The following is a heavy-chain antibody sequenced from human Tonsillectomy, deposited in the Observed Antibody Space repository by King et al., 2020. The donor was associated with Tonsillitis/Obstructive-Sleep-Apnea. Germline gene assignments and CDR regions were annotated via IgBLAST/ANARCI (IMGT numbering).Heavy chain of an antibody. CDR3: ARDAPLIVVVPAADYYYYYMDV. Sequence: QLQESGPGLVKPSQTLSLTCTVSGGSISSGGYYWSWIRQHPGKGLEWIGYIYYSGSPYYNPSLKSRVTISVNTSKNQFSLKLSSVTAADTAVYYCARDAPLIVVVPAADYYYYYMDVWGKGTTVTVSS. CDR2: IYYSGSP. V-gene: IGHV4-31*03. CDR1: GGSISSGGYY. D-gene: IGHD2-2*01. J-gene: IGHJ6*03.